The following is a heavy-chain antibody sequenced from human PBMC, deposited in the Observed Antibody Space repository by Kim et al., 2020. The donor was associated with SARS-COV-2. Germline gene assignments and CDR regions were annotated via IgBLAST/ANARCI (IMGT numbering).Heavy chain of an antibody. CDR1: GYSFINYW. CDR3: ARHDGYAYDS. V-gene: IGHV5-51*01. J-gene: IGHJ4*02. Sequence: GESLQISCQASGYSFINYWIGWVRQMPGKGLEWMGSIYPGDSDTRYSPSFQGQVTMSVDKSTSVAYMQWSRLKASDTAIYYCARHDGYAYDSWGQGTLVTVSP. D-gene: IGHD1-1*01. CDR2: IYPGDSDT.